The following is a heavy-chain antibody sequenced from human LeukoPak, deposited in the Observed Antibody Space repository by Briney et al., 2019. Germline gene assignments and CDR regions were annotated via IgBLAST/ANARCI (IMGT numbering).Heavy chain of an antibody. D-gene: IGHD5-18*01. Sequence: GASVKVSCKAKGYTFIGYYMHWVRQAPGQGLEWMGWVNPGTGATYYQQKFQGRVTMTRDTSISTAYMELSRLNSDDTAVYYCARKGYSEGLDPWGQGTQVTVSS. J-gene: IGHJ5*02. V-gene: IGHV1-2*02. CDR2: VNPGTGAT. CDR3: ARKGYSEGLDP. CDR1: GYTFIGYY.